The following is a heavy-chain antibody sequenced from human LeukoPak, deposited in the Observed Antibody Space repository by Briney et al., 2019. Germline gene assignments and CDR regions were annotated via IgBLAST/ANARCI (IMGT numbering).Heavy chain of an antibody. CDR3: ARGRREPEAGSGIDYYYYMDV. V-gene: IGHV1-69*05. J-gene: IGHJ6*03. CDR2: IIPIFSAS. CDR1: GGTFSSYA. Sequence: ASVTVSCKASGGTFSSYAISWVRQAPGHGLEWMGGIIPIFSASKYAQKFQGRVTITTDDSTSTAYMELSSLRSEDTAVYYCARGRREPEAGSGIDYYYYMDVWGEGTTVTVSS. D-gene: IGHD6-19*01.